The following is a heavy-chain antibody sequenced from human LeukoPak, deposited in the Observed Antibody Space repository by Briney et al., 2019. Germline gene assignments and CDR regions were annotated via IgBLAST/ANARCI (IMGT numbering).Heavy chain of an antibody. CDR1: GVSVNTKF. Sequence: GGSLRLSCVASGVSVNTKFVSWVRQAPGKGLEWVSVIYTGGDTYYSDSVKGRFTISRDNSKNTVFLQMNSLRVEDTAMYYCARVASCDGGTCYYLDYWGQGTLVSVSS. J-gene: IGHJ4*02. D-gene: IGHD2-21*01. V-gene: IGHV3-53*01. CDR2: IYTGGDT. CDR3: ARVASCDGGTCYYLDY.